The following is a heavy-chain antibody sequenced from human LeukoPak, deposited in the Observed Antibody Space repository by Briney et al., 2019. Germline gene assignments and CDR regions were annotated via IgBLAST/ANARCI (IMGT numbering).Heavy chain of an antibody. CDR2: ISGSGGST. V-gene: IGHV3-23*01. Sequence: GGSLRLSCAASGVTFSSYGMSWVRQAPGKGLEWLSAISGSGGSTYYADSVKGRFTISRDNSKNTLYLQMNSLRAEDTAVYYCAKDRDYVWGSYRTYYFDYWGQGTLVTVSS. CDR1: GVTFSSYG. J-gene: IGHJ4*02. CDR3: AKDRDYVWGSYRTYYFDY. D-gene: IGHD3-16*02.